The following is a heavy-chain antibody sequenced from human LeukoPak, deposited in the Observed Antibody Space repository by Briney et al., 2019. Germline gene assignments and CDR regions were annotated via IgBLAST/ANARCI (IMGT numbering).Heavy chain of an antibody. J-gene: IGHJ4*02. V-gene: IGHV3-21*01. CDR2: ISSSSSYI. D-gene: IGHD1-26*01. Sequence: GGSLRLSFAASEFTFSTYSMNWVRQAPGKGLEWVSSISSSSSYIYYADSVKGRFTISRDNAKNSLYLQMNSLRAEDTAVYYCARGEVGATDDYWGQGTLVTVST. CDR3: ARGEVGATDDY. CDR1: EFTFSTYS.